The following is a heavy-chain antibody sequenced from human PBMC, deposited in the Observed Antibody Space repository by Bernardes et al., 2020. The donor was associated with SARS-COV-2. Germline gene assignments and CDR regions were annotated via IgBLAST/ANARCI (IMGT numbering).Heavy chain of an antibody. CDR3: ARDSSVSSRGYFDY. V-gene: IGHV4-4*02. CDR1: GGSIGSNNW. CDR2: IYHSGAT. J-gene: IGHJ4*02. D-gene: IGHD2-15*01. Sequence: SEPLSLTCGVSGGSIGSNNWWSCVRQSPGKGREWIGEIYHSGATYYNPSLGGRVTISVDLSKNLMSLTLPSVTAADTAVYYCARDSSVSSRGYFDYWGRGILATVSS.